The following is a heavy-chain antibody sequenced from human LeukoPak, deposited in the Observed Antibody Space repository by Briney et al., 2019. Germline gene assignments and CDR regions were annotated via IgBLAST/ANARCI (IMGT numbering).Heavy chain of an antibody. CDR3: TTPWASRRDY. V-gene: IGHV3-7*05. D-gene: IGHD1-14*01. J-gene: IGHJ4*02. CDR2: IKEDGDDR. CDR1: GFSFSTYW. Sequence: GGSLRLSCAASGFSFSTYWMTWVRQAPGKGLEWVAHIKEDGDDRYYVDSVTGRFTISRDNAKNSLFLQMSSLRAEDTAVYYCTTPWASRRDYWGQGTLVTVSS.